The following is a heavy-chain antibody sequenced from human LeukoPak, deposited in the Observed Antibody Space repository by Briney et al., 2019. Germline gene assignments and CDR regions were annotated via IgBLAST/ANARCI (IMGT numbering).Heavy chain of an antibody. J-gene: IGHJ4*02. V-gene: IGHV1-2*02. CDR3: ARGYSYGFDY. Sequence: ASVKVSCKASGYTFTGYYMHWVRQAPGQGLEWKGWINPNSGGTNYAQKIQGRVTMTRDSAINTVYMELSRPISDDTTVYYCARGYSYGFDYGGQGTLVTVSS. CDR1: GYTFTGYY. CDR2: INPNSGGT. D-gene: IGHD5-18*01.